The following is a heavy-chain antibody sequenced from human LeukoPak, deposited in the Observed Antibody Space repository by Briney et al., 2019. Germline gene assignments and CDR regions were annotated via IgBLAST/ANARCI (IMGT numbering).Heavy chain of an antibody. V-gene: IGHV4-31*03. CDR3: ARLLWSGEVAFDH. CDR2: IYYTGST. J-gene: IGHJ4*02. CDR1: GGTIRSGGLH. D-gene: IGHD3-10*01. Sequence: SETLSLTCTVSGGTIRSGGLHWSWIRQHPGKGLEWIGHIYYTGSTYYNPSLKSRIAMSLDTSENQFTLKLSSVTAADTAVYYCARLLWSGEVAFDHWGQGTLVTVSS.